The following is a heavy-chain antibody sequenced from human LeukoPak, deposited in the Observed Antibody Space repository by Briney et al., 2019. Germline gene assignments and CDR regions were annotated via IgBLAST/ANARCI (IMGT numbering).Heavy chain of an antibody. CDR3: ARSSFCSGGTCYSSLDY. V-gene: IGHV1-18*01. D-gene: IGHD2-15*01. J-gene: IGHJ4*02. CDR2: ISTYNANT. CDR1: GYTFTSHV. Sequence: ASVNVSCKASGYTFTSHVISWVRQAPGQGLEGMGWISTYNANTNYAQKLQGRVTMTTDTSTSTAYMELRSLRSDDTAIYYCARSSFCSGGTCYSSLDYWGQGTLVTVSS.